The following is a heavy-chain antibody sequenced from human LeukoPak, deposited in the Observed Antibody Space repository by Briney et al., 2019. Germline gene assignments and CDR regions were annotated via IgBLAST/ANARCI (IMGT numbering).Heavy chain of an antibody. D-gene: IGHD5-24*01. CDR2: ISRSGSTI. J-gene: IGHJ3*02. CDR3: ARGNGYRSAFDI. CDR1: GFTFSDYY. V-gene: IGHV3-11*01. Sequence: GGSLRLSCAASGFTFSDYYMSWIRQAPGKGLEGVSYISRSGSTIYYADSVKGRFTISRDNAKNSLYLQMNSLRADDTAVYSCARGNGYRSAFDIWGQGTMVTVSS.